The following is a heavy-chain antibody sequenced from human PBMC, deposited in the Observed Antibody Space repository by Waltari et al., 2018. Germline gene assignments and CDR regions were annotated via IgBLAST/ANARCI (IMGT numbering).Heavy chain of an antibody. Sequence: QLQLQESGPGLVKPSETLSLTCTVSGGSISSSSYYWGWIRQPPGRGLEWIGSIYYSGATSYNPSLKSRVTISVDTSKNQFSLKLSSVTAADTAVYYCARARTDDAFDIWGQGTMVTVSS. CDR3: ARARTDDAFDI. D-gene: IGHD4-17*01. J-gene: IGHJ3*02. CDR2: IYYSGAT. CDR1: GGSISSSSYY. V-gene: IGHV4-39*07.